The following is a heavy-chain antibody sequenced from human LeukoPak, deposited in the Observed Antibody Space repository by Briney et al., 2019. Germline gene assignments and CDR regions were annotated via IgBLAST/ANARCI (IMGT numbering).Heavy chain of an antibody. J-gene: IGHJ6*03. CDR1: GFTFSDYY. V-gene: IGHV3-11*04. CDR3: ARDYCSSGSCYYYYYYYMDV. CDR2: ISSSGSTI. Sequence: GGSLRLSCAASGFTFSDYYMSWIRQAPGKGLEWVSYISSSGSTIYYADSVKGRFTISRDNAKNSLYLEMSSLRAEDTAVYYCARDYCSSGSCYYYYYYYMDVWGKGTTVTISS. D-gene: IGHD2-15*01.